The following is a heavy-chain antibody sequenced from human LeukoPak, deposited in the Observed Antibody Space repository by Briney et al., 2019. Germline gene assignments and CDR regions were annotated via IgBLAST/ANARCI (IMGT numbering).Heavy chain of an antibody. CDR1: GYTFTSYD. CDR3: ASTYCGGDCIGAFDI. Sequence: ASVKVSCKASGYTFTSYDINWVRQATGQGLEWMGWMNPNSGNTNYAQKFQGRVTMTRDTSISTAYMELSRLRSDDTAVYYCASTYCGGDCIGAFDIWGQGTMVTVSS. D-gene: IGHD2-21*02. CDR2: MNPNSGNT. J-gene: IGHJ3*02. V-gene: IGHV1-8*01.